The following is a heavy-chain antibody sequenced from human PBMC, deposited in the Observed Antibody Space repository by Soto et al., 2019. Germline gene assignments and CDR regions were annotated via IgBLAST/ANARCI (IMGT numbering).Heavy chain of an antibody. J-gene: IGHJ6*02. V-gene: IGHV3-30-3*01. CDR3: ARDRKVAGKYYYYGMDV. D-gene: IGHD6-19*01. Sequence: GGSLRLSCAASGFTFSSYAIHWVRQAPGKGLAWVTIISYDGSNKYYADSVKGRFTISRDNSKNTLYLQMNSLRPEDTAVYYCARDRKVAGKYYYYGMDVWGQGTTVTVSS. CDR1: GFTFSSYA. CDR2: ISYDGSNK.